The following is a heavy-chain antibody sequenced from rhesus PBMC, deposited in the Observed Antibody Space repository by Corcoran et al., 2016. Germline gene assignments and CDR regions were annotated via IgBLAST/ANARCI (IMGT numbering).Heavy chain of an antibody. Sequence: EVRLMESGGGLVQPGGSVRLSCAASGFTFSDYYMSWVRQAPGEGPEGVGVIRGKANSEKPESAASVKGRFTISRDGSKSIVSLQMNSLKTEDAAVYYCARDSRCSRGVCIDYWGQGVLVTVSS. CDR2: IRGKANSEKP. J-gene: IGHJ4*01. CDR3: ARDSRCSRGVCIDY. V-gene: IGHV3-116*02. D-gene: IGHD2-39*01. CDR1: GFTFSDYY.